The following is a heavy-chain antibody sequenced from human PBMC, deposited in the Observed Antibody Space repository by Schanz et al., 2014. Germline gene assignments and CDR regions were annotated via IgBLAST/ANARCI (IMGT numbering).Heavy chain of an antibody. CDR3: ATEGPRGTRHPINYYYAMDN. J-gene: IGHJ6*02. V-gene: IGHV3-48*01. CDR2: ISFSGNTI. D-gene: IGHD6-6*01. Sequence: EVQLVESGGGLVRPGGSLRLSCTTSGLIFSTYTLNWVRQAPGKGLEWISYISFSGNTIYYADSVKGRFTISRDNAKNSVLLQMNRLRAEETAVYYCATEGPRGTRHPINYYYAMDNWGQGTKVTV. CDR1: GLIFSTYT.